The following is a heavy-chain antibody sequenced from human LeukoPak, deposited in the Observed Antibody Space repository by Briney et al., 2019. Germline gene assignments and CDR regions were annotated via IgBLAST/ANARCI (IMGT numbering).Heavy chain of an antibody. CDR3: ARPVHGYGGPGGY. Sequence: GESLKISCKGSGYSFTSYGISWVRQAPGQGLEWMGWISAYNGNTNYAQKLQGRVTMTTDTSTSAAYMELRSLRSDDTAVYYCARPVHGYGGPGGYWGQGTLVTVSS. V-gene: IGHV1-18*01. J-gene: IGHJ4*02. CDR2: ISAYNGNT. D-gene: IGHD5-12*01. CDR1: GYSFTSYG.